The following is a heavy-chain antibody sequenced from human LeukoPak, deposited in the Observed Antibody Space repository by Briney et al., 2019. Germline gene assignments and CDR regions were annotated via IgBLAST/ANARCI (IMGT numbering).Heavy chain of an antibody. V-gene: IGHV1-69*06. Sequence: SVKVSCKASGGTFSSYAISWVRQAPGQGLEWMGGIIPIFGTANYAQKFQGRVTITAVKSTSTAYMELSSLRSEDTAVYYCASCSVRGGTYYYYYYGMDVWGKGTTVTVSS. J-gene: IGHJ6*04. D-gene: IGHD3-10*01. CDR2: IIPIFGTA. CDR3: ASCSVRGGTYYYYYYGMDV. CDR1: GGTFSSYA.